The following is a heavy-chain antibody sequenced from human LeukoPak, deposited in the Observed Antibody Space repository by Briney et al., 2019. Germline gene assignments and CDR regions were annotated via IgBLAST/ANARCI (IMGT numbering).Heavy chain of an antibody. CDR3: ARDFIAAAGVGYMDV. V-gene: IGHV4-39*07. J-gene: IGHJ6*03. CDR1: GGSISSSSYY. CDR2: IYYSGST. D-gene: IGHD6-13*01. Sequence: SETLSLTCTVPGGSISSSSYYWGWIRQPPGKGLEWIGSIYYSGSTYYNPSLKSRVTISVDTSKNQFSLKLSSVTAADTAVYYCARDFIAAAGVGYMDVWGKGTTVTVSS.